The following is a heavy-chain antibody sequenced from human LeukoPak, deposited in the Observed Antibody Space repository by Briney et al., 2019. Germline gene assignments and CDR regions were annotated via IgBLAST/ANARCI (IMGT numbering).Heavy chain of an antibody. CDR3: ARQEYCSGGSCYTWFDP. Sequence: GESLKISCKGSGYSFTSYWIGWVRQMPGKGLEWMGIIYPADSDIRYSPSFQGQVTISADKSISTAYLQWSSLKASDTAMYYCARQEYCSGGSCYTWFDPWGQGTLVTVSS. D-gene: IGHD2-15*01. CDR2: IYPADSDI. V-gene: IGHV5-51*01. J-gene: IGHJ5*02. CDR1: GYSFTSYW.